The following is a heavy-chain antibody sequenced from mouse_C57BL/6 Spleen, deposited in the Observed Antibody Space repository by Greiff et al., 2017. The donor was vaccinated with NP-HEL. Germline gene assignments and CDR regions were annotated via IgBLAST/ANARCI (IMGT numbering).Heavy chain of an antibody. CDR2: IDPSDSYT. CDR1: GYTFTSYW. CDR3: ARGDGYSEAFAY. Sequence: QVQLQQPGAELVKPGASVKLSCKASGYTFTSYWMQWVKQRPGQGLEWIGEIDPSDSYTNYNQKFKGKATLTVDTSSSTAYMQRSSLTSEDSAVYYWARGDGYSEAFAYWGQGTLVTVSA. V-gene: IGHV1-50*01. J-gene: IGHJ3*01. D-gene: IGHD2-3*01.